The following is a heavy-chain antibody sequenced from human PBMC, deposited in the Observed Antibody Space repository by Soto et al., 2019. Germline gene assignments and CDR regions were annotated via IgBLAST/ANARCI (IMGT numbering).Heavy chain of an antibody. D-gene: IGHD2-15*01. J-gene: IGHJ4*02. CDR1: GFTVSSNY. CDR3: ARTCSGGTCSFDY. CDR2: IYSGGST. Sequence: GGSLRLSCAASGFTVSSNYMSRVRQAPGKGLEWVSVIYSGGSTYYADSVKGRFTISRDNSENTLYLQMNSLRAEDTAVYYCARTCSGGTCSFDYWGQGTLVNVSS. V-gene: IGHV3-66*01.